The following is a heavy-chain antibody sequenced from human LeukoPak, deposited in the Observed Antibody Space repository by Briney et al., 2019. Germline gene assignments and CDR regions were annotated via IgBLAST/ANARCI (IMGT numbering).Heavy chain of an antibody. J-gene: IGHJ3*02. CDR1: GYTFTSYD. CDR3: ARVDRYGSGSYYAFDI. Sequence: ASVKVSCKASGYTFTSYDINWVRQATGQGLEWMGWMNPNSGNTGYAQKFQGRVTMTRNTSISTAYMELSSLRSEDTAVYYCARVDRYGSGSYYAFDIWGQGTMVTVSS. CDR2: MNPNSGNT. D-gene: IGHD3-10*01. V-gene: IGHV1-8*01.